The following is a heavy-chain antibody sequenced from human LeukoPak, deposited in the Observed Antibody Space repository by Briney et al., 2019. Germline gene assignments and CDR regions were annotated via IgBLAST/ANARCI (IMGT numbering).Heavy chain of an antibody. J-gene: IGHJ6*03. Sequence: GGSLRLSCAASGFTFSSYSMNWVRQAPGQGLEWVSYISSSGSTIYYADSVKGRFTISRDNSKNTLYLQMNSLRAEDTAVYYCAKWRYFDWLVEDMDVWGKGTTVTISS. CDR3: AKWRYFDWLVEDMDV. D-gene: IGHD3-9*01. CDR2: ISSSGSTI. CDR1: GFTFSSYS. V-gene: IGHV3-48*01.